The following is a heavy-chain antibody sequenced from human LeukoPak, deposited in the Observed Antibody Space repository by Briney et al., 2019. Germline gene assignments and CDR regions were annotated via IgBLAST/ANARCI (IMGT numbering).Heavy chain of an antibody. CDR3: ARLAIFGVVILDV. V-gene: IGHV4-59*01. CDR2: IYYSGST. Sequence: PSETLSLTCTVSGGSISSYYWSWIRQPPGKGLEWIGYIYYSGSTNYNPSLKSRVTISVDTSKNQFSLKLSSVTAADTAVYYCARLAIFGVVILDVWGKGTTVTVSS. J-gene: IGHJ6*04. CDR1: GGSISSYY. D-gene: IGHD3-3*01.